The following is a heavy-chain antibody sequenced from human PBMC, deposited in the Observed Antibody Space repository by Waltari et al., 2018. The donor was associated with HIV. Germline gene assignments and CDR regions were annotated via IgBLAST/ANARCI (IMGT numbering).Heavy chain of an antibody. CDR3: VREGPDIDPDYAAFDI. Sequence: QLVESGGGLVQPGGSMRLSCAATGFTFSHYRRGRVRQPHGKGLVWVSRGNSDGHSINLADSVKGRFNISRDNAKKTLYLQMNSLIAEHTAVYSCVREGPDIDPDYAAFDIWGQGTMVTVSS. D-gene: IGHD4-17*01. J-gene: IGHJ3*02. V-gene: IGHV3-74*01. CDR2: GNSDGHSI. CDR1: GFTFSHYR.